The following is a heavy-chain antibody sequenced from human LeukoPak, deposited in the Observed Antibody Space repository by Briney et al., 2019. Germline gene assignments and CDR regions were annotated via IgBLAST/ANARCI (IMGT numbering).Heavy chain of an antibody. CDR1: GFTVSSNY. CDR3: ARDINGSWSGGGGYGEI. J-gene: IGHJ4*02. V-gene: IGHV3-66*02. CDR2: IYSGGST. D-gene: IGHD5-12*01. Sequence: GGYLRLSCAASGFTVSSNYMSWVRQAPGKGLEWVSVIYSGGSTYYADSVKGRFTISRDNSKNTLYLQMNSLRAEDTAVYYCARDINGSWSGGGGYGEIWGQGTLVTVSS.